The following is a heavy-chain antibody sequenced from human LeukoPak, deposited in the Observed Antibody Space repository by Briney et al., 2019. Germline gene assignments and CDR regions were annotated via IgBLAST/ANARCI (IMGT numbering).Heavy chain of an antibody. CDR3: AKAWSRGNYYPYFDS. Sequence: PGGSLSLSCSASGFAFSTYSMNWVRQAPGKGLEWVADISYDGSNKYNADSVKGRFTISRDNSKNTLYLQMNSLRDEDTAVYYCAKAWSRGNYYPYFDSWGQGIQVTVSS. D-gene: IGHD1-26*01. CDR1: GFAFSTYS. V-gene: IGHV3-30*18. J-gene: IGHJ4*02. CDR2: ISYDGSNK.